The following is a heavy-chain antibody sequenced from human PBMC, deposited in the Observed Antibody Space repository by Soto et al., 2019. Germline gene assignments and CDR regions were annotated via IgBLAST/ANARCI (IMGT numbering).Heavy chain of an antibody. CDR1: GFTFSSYA. CDR2: ISGSGGST. CDR3: ARTSYGDYVGWFDP. D-gene: IGHD4-17*01. J-gene: IGHJ5*02. Sequence: LRLSCAASGFTFSSYAMSWVRQAPGKGLEWVSAISGSGGSTYYADSVKGRFTISRDNSKNTLYLQMNSLRAEDTAVYYCARTSYGDYVGWFDPWGQGTLVTVSS. V-gene: IGHV3-23*01.